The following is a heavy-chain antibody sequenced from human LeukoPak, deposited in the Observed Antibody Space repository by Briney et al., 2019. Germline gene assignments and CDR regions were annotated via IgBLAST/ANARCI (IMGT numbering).Heavy chain of an antibody. CDR1: GGSISSYY. V-gene: IGHV4-59*08. CDR3: ARLFGPIYGSALADNFDY. Sequence: SETLSLTCTVSGGSISSYYWSWIRQPPGKGLEWIGYIYYSGSANYNPSLESRVTISVDTSKNQFSLKLSSVTAADTAVYYCARLFGPIYGSALADNFDYWGQGTLVTVSS. D-gene: IGHD3-10*01. CDR2: IYYSGSA. J-gene: IGHJ4*02.